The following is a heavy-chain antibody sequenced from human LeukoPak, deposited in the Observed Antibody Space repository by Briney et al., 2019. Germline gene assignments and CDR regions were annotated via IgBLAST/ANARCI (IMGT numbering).Heavy chain of an antibody. CDR2: INPNSGGT. Sequence: ASAKVSCKASEYTFTGYYMHWVRQAPGQGLEWMGWINPNSGGTNYAQKFQGRVTMTRDTSISTAYMELSRLRSDDTAVYYCVRGGILRYFDWLLGGNWFDPWGQGTLVTVSS. J-gene: IGHJ5*02. D-gene: IGHD3-9*01. CDR3: VRGGILRYFDWLLGGNWFDP. V-gene: IGHV1-2*02. CDR1: EYTFTGYY.